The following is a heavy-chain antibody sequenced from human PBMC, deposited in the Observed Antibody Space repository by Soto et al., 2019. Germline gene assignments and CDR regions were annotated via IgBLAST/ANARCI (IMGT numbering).Heavy chain of an antibody. J-gene: IGHJ6*02. D-gene: IGHD3-3*01. CDR3: AKGSNDFWSGYYTPFRHYYGMDV. Sequence: GGSLRLSCAASGFTFSSYAMSWVRQAPGKGLEWVSAISGSGGSTYYADSVKGRFTISRDNSKNTLYLQMNSLRAEDTAVYYCAKGSNDFWSGYYTPFRHYYGMDVWGQGTTVTVSS. V-gene: IGHV3-23*01. CDR2: ISGSGGST. CDR1: GFTFSSYA.